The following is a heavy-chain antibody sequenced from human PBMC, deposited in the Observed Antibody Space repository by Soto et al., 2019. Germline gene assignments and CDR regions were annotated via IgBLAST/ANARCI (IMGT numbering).Heavy chain of an antibody. V-gene: IGHV3-30-3*01. D-gene: IGHD1-26*01. J-gene: IGHJ3*02. CDR1: GFTFRNYP. Sequence: VQLVGSGGGVVQPGRSLRLSCAASGFTFRNYPMNWVRQAPDKGLQWVAVISYDGSNRDYADSVRGRFTISRDNSKNTLYLQMNSPRPEDTAVYYCAPLLGGSYAFEIWGQGTMVTVSS. CDR3: APLLGGSYAFEI. CDR2: ISYDGSNR.